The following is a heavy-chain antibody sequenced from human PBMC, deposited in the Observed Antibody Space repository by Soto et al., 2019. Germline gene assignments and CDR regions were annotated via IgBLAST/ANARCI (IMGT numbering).Heavy chain of an antibody. J-gene: IGHJ4*02. CDR1: GYTFTGYY. D-gene: IGHD3-22*01. V-gene: IGHV1-2*02. CDR3: ARDGHYDSSGYYSW. Sequence: GXSVKVSCQASGYTFTGYYMHWVRQAPGQGLEWMGWINPNSGGTNYAQKFQGRVTMTRDTSISTAYMELSRLRSDDTAVYYCARDGHYDSSGYYSWWGQGTLVTVSS. CDR2: INPNSGGT.